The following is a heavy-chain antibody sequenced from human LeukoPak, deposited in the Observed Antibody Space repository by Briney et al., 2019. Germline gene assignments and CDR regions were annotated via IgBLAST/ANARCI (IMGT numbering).Heavy chain of an antibody. Sequence: ASVKVSCKASGYTFTSYGISWVRQAPGQGLEWMGWISAYNGNTNYAQKLQGRVTMTTDTSTSTAYMELRSLRSDDTAVYYCARITMVRGVICGGVDYWGQGTLVTISS. CDR2: ISAYNGNT. CDR1: GYTFTSYG. CDR3: ARITMVRGVICGGVDY. D-gene: IGHD3-10*01. J-gene: IGHJ4*02. V-gene: IGHV1-18*01.